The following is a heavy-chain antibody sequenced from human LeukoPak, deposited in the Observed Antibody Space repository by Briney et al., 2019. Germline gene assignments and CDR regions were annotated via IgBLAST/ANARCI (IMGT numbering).Heavy chain of an antibody. CDR2: IKGNGATT. CDR1: GFRFNTFW. Sequence: GGSLRLSCAASGFRFNTFWMSWVRQAPGKGLEWVSHIKGNGATTYYADSVRGRFTISRDNAKNSLFLQMNSLRVDDTATYYCARAGEMRYMDVWGKGTAVAVS. J-gene: IGHJ6*03. D-gene: IGHD5-24*01. V-gene: IGHV3-48*04. CDR3: ARAGEMRYMDV.